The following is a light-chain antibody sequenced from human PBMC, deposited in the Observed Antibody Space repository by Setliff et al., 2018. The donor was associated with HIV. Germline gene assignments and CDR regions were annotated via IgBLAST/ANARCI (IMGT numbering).Light chain of an antibody. CDR1: STNIGASYG. Sequence: SALTQPPSVSGAPGQRVTISCTGSSTNIGASYGVHWYQQFPGTAPKLLIYDNTNRPSGVPDRFSGSKSGTSASLAITGLQAEDEADYYCQSYDIRLSSYVFGAGTKVTVL. V-gene: IGLV1-40*01. J-gene: IGLJ1*01. CDR3: QSYDIRLSSYV. CDR2: DNT.